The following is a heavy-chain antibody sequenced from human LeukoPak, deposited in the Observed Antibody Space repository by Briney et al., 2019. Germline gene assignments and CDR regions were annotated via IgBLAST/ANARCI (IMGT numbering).Heavy chain of an antibody. V-gene: IGHV1-18*01. D-gene: IGHD3-10*01. CDR3: ARDPRDTYYYGSGSYYPFRY. J-gene: IGHJ4*02. CDR1: GYTFTSYG. CDR2: ISAYNGNT. Sequence: ASVKASCKASGYTFTSYGISWVRQAPGQGLEWMGWISAYNGNTNYAQKLQGRVTMTTDTSTSTAYMELRSLRSDDTAVYYCARDPRDTYYYGSGSYYPFRYWGQGTLVTVSS.